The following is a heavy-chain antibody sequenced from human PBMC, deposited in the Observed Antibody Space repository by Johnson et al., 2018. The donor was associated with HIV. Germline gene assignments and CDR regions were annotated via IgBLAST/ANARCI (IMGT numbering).Heavy chain of an antibody. J-gene: IGHJ3*02. D-gene: IGHD1-26*01. V-gene: IGHV3-20*04. CDR2: INWNGDST. CDR3: ARGVGSTTVAAFDI. Sequence: VQLVESGGGVVQPGRSLRLSCAASGFTFSSYAMHWVRQAPGKGLEWVSGINWNGDSTGYADSVKGRFTISRDNAKNSLDLQMNSLIADDTALYYCARGVGSTTVAAFDIWGQGTMVTVSS. CDR1: GFTFSSYA.